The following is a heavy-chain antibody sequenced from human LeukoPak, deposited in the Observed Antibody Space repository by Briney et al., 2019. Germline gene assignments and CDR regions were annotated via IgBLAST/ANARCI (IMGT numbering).Heavy chain of an antibody. CDR3: ARDTGGYEGNFDY. D-gene: IGHD5-12*01. V-gene: IGHV4-59*01. J-gene: IGHJ4*02. Sequence: SETLSLTCTVSGCSISSYYWSWIRQPPGKALEWIGYIYYSGSTNYNPSLKSRVTISVDTSKKQFSLKLSSVTAADTAVYYCARDTGGYEGNFDYWGQGTLVTVSS. CDR2: IYYSGST. CDR1: GCSISSYY.